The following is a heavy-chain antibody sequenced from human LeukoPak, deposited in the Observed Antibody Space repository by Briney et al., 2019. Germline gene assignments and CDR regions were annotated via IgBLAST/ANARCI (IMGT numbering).Heavy chain of an antibody. J-gene: IGHJ3*02. Sequence: ASVKVSCKASGYTFTSYGISWVRQAPGQGLEWMGWISAYNGNTNYAQKLQGRVTMTTDTSTSTAYMELRSLRSDDTAVYYCARVMYSSGPSDAFDIWDQGTMVTVSS. CDR3: ARVMYSSGPSDAFDI. CDR2: ISAYNGNT. V-gene: IGHV1-18*01. D-gene: IGHD6-19*01. CDR1: GYTFTSYG.